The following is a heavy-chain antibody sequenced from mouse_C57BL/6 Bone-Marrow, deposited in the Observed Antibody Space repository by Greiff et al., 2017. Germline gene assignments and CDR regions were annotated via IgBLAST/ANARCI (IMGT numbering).Heavy chain of an antibody. J-gene: IGHJ4*01. CDR1: GFSLTSYG. Sequence: VMLVESGPGLVQPSQSLSITCTVSGFSLTSYGVHWVRQSPGKGLEWLGVIWSGGSTDYNAAFISRLSISKDNSKSQVFFKMNSLQADDTAIYYCARNRELLRHYAMDYWGQGTSVTVSS. CDR3: ARNRELLRHYAMDY. D-gene: IGHD1-2*01. V-gene: IGHV2-2*01. CDR2: IWSGGST.